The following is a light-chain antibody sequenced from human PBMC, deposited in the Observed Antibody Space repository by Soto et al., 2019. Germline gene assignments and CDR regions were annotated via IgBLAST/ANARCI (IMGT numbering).Light chain of an antibody. Sequence: DIQMTQSPSTLSASVGDRVTITCRASQSVSSWLAWFQQKPGKAPKLLIYMASSLQSGVSSRFSGGGSGTEFTLTISSLQPDDFATYYCQQYDNLPPTWTFGQGTKV. CDR2: MAS. J-gene: IGKJ1*01. CDR3: QQYDNLPPTWT. CDR1: QSVSSW. V-gene: IGKV1-5*03.